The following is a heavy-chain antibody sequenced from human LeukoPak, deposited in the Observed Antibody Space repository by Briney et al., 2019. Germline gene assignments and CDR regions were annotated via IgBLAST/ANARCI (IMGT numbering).Heavy chain of an antibody. D-gene: IGHD6-19*01. J-gene: IGHJ4*02. Sequence: GGSLRLSCAASGFTFSSYEMNWVRQAPGKGLEWVSVIYSGGSTYYADSVKGRFTISRDNSKNTLYLQMNSLRAEDTAVYYCARDSAVAGTFSYWGQGTLVTVSS. CDR2: IYSGGST. CDR1: GFTFSSYE. CDR3: ARDSAVAGTFSY. V-gene: IGHV3-53*01.